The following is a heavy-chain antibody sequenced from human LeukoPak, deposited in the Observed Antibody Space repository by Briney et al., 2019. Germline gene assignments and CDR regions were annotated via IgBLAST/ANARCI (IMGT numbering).Heavy chain of an antibody. J-gene: IGHJ6*02. Sequence: GRSLRLSCAASGFTFSSYGMHWVRQAPGKGLEWVAVISYDGSGKYYADSVKGRFTISRDNSKNTLYLQMNSLRAEDTAVYYCAKDRATMVRGVIVYYYYGMDVWGQGTTVTVSS. D-gene: IGHD3-10*01. CDR2: ISYDGSGK. CDR3: AKDRATMVRGVIVYYYYGMDV. CDR1: GFTFSSYG. V-gene: IGHV3-30*18.